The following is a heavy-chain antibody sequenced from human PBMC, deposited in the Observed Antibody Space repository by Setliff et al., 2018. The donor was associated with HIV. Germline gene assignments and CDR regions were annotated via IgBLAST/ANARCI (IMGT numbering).Heavy chain of an antibody. CDR3: ARDRSSWGTDAFDI. Sequence: ASVKVSCKASGYTFTNFGISWVRQAPGQGLEWMGWISAYNGNTNYAQKLQGRVTMTTDTSTSTAYKELRSLRSDDTAVYYCARDRSSWGTDAFDIWGQGTMVTVSS. V-gene: IGHV1-18*01. CDR1: GYTFTNFG. D-gene: IGHD6-13*01. CDR2: ISAYNGNT. J-gene: IGHJ3*02.